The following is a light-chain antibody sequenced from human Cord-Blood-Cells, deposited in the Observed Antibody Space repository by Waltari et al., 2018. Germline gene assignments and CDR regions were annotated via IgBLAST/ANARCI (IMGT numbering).Light chain of an antibody. V-gene: IGKV3-20*01. CDR3: QQYGSSPYT. CDR2: GAS. J-gene: IGKJ2*01. CDR1: QIVSSSY. Sequence: EIVLTQSPGTLSLSPGERATLSCRASQIVSSSYLAWYQQKPGQAPRRLIYGASSTSTGSPDRFSGSGSGTDFTLTISRLEPEEFAVYYCQQYGSSPYTFGQGTKLGIK.